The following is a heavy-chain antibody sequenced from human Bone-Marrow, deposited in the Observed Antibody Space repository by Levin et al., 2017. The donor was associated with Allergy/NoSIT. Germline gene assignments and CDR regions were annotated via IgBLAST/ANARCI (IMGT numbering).Heavy chain of an antibody. J-gene: IGHJ3*02. CDR3: ARDPFYCSGGSCYHHAFDI. CDR1: GGSVSSGSYY. CDR2: IYYSGST. V-gene: IGHV4-61*01. Sequence: GSLRLSCTVSGGSVSSGSYYWSWIRQPPGKGLEWIGYIYYSGSTNYNPSLKSRVTISVDTSKNQFSLKLSSVTAADTAVYYCARDPFYCSGGSCYHHAFDIWGQGTMVTVSS. D-gene: IGHD2-15*01.